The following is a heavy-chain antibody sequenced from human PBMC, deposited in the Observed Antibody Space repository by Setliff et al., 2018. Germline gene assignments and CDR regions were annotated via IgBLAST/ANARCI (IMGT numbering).Heavy chain of an antibody. D-gene: IGHD1-1*01. CDR3: ARDSVTLGQLERRGGFRYYDMDV. CDR1: GYTFTNSI. J-gene: IGHJ6*02. Sequence: ASVKVSCKASGYTFTNSIMNWVRQAPGQGLEWMGWIGPYNGNTYYAQKFQGRVTITADKSTSTVYMELNSLISEDTAVYLCARDSVTLGQLERRGGFRYYDMDVWGQGTTVTVSS. CDR2: IGPYNGNT. V-gene: IGHV1-18*04.